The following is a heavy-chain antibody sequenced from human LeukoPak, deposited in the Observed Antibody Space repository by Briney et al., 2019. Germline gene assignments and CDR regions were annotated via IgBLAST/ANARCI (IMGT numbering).Heavy chain of an antibody. CDR1: GFSFSNYG. J-gene: IGHJ5*02. CDR2: IRYDGGNQ. Sequence: GGSLRLSCAASGFSFSNYGMHWVRQAPGKGVEWVAFIRYDGGNQNYADSVKGRFTVSRDNSKNTLYLQMNTLRAEDTAIYYCAKEAVTRWFDPWGQGTLVTVSS. V-gene: IGHV3-30*02. CDR3: AKEAVTRWFDP. D-gene: IGHD4-17*01.